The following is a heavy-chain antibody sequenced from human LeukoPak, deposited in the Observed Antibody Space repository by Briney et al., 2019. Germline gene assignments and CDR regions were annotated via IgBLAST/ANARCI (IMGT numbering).Heavy chain of an antibody. V-gene: IGHV3-48*03. CDR1: GFSFRSYE. CDR2: ISSSGSTR. J-gene: IGHJ4*02. D-gene: IGHD5-18*01. CDR3: ARDSGRGYIYGYPDY. Sequence: GGSLRLSCAASGFSFRSYEMNWVRQAPGKGLEWVSYISSSGSTRYYADSVKGRFTISRDNAKNSLYLQMNSLRAEDTAIYYCARDSGRGYIYGYPDYWGQGTLVTVSS.